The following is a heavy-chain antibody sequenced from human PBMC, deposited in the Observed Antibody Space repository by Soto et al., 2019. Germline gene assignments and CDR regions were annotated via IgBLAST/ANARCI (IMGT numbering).Heavy chain of an antibody. J-gene: IGHJ6*02. CDR1: GGTLSDYS. CDR3: AVAAVREILTEQSSGMAV. V-gene: IGHV1-69*13. Sequence: SVKVSCKASGGTLSDYSVSWVRQARGQGLEWMGGIMPTVDSANYAQKFQGRLTITADESTSTANMELSSLTSDDTAIYYCAVAAVREILTEQSSGMAVWGQGTTVTVSS. CDR2: IMPTVDSA. D-gene: IGHD3-10*01.